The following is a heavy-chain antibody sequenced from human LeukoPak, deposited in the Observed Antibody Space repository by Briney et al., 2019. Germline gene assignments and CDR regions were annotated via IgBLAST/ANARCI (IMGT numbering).Heavy chain of an antibody. CDR3: ARDEVAAAGGYYYYYMDV. V-gene: IGHV1-2*02. D-gene: IGHD6-13*01. CDR1: GYTLTGYY. CDR2: INPNSGGT. J-gene: IGHJ6*03. Sequence: GASVKVSCKASGYTLTGYYMHWVRQAPGQGLEWMGWINPNSGGTNYAQKFQGRVTMTRDTSISTAYMELSRLRSDDTAVYYCARDEVAAAGGYYYYYMDVWGKGTTVTISS.